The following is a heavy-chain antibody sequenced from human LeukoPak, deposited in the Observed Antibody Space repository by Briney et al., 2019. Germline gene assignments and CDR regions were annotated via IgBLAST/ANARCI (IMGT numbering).Heavy chain of an antibody. CDR3: ARWGWGLAFDI. J-gene: IGHJ3*02. Sequence: SETLSLTCTVSGGSISSYYWSWTRQPPGKGLEWIGYIYDSGRSKYNPSLKSRVTISVDRSKNQFSLKLSSVSAADTAVYYCARWGWGLAFDIWGQGTMVTVSS. V-gene: IGHV4-59*01. CDR2: IYDSGRS. CDR1: GGSISSYY. D-gene: IGHD7-27*01.